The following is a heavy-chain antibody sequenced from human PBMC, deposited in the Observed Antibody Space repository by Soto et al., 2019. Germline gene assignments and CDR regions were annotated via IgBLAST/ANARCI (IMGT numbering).Heavy chain of an antibody. CDR3: ARDSRYSGYDSAVWPGWFDP. J-gene: IGHJ5*02. CDR1: GGSISSYY. V-gene: IGHV4-59*01. Sequence: SETLSLTCTVSGGSISSYYWSWIRQPPGKGLEWIGYIYYSGSTNYNPSLKSRVTISVDTSKNQFSLKLSSVTAADTAVYYCARDSRYSGYDSAVWPGWFDPWGQGTLVTVSS. CDR2: IYYSGST. D-gene: IGHD5-12*01.